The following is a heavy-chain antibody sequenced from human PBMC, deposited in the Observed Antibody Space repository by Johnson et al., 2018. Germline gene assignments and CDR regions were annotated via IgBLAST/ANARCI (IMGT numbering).Heavy chain of an antibody. V-gene: IGHV1-69*01. CDR3: GGVLGIAAAGTDYYYYYGMDV. Sequence: QVQLVESGAEVKKPGSSVKVSCKASGGTFSSYAISWVRQAPGQGLEWMGGIIPIFGTANYAQKFQGRVMITADESTPTAYMELSSLRSEDKAVYYCGGVLGIAAAGTDYYYYYGMDVWGQGTTVTVSS. CDR2: IIPIFGTA. CDR1: GGTFSSYA. D-gene: IGHD6-13*01. J-gene: IGHJ6*02.